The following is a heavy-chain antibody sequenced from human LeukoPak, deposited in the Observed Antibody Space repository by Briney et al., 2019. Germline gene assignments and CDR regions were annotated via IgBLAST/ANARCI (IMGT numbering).Heavy chain of an antibody. D-gene: IGHD2-2*01. CDR3: ARSVGSYCSSTSCYLFGYYYYMDV. V-gene: IGHV4-59*05. J-gene: IGHJ6*03. CDR2: IYYSGST. Sequence: KPSETLSLTCTVSGGSISSYYWSWIRQPPGKGLEWIGSIYYSGSTYYNPSLKSRVTISVDTSKNQFSLKLSSVTAADTAVYYCARSVGSYCSSTSCYLFGYYYYMDVWGKGTTVTVSS. CDR1: GGSISSYY.